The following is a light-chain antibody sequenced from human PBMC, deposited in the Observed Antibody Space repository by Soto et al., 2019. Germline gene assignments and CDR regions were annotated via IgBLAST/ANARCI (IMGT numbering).Light chain of an antibody. CDR3: MQALQTPYT. CDR1: RRPRHSNGNFF. V-gene: IGKV2-28*01. Sequence: EIGITHSPPPLTVTPGEPASTPCRSIRRPRHSNGNFFLDWYLQKQGQSPQLLIYLGSNRASGVPDRVSGSGAGTDFTLKISRVEAEDVGVYYCMQALQTPYTFGQGTKLEIK. J-gene: IGKJ2*01. CDR2: LGS.